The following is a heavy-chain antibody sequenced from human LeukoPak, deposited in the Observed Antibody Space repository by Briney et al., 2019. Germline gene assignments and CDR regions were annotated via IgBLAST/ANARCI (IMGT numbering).Heavy chain of an antibody. Sequence: PGGSLRLSCAASGFTFSSYAMSWVRQAPGKGLEWVSAIRGSGGSTYYADSAKGRFTISRDNSKNTLYLQMNSLRAEDTAVYYCAKDGYGDYGLDYWGQGTLVTVSS. J-gene: IGHJ4*02. CDR1: GFTFSSYA. CDR2: IRGSGGST. V-gene: IGHV3-23*01. CDR3: AKDGYGDYGLDY. D-gene: IGHD4-17*01.